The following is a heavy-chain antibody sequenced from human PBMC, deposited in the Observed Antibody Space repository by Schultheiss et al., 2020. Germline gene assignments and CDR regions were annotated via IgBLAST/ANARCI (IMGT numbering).Heavy chain of an antibody. J-gene: IGHJ6*03. D-gene: IGHD2-15*01. CDR2: TYYRSKWYN. CDR1: GDSVSSNIAA. Sequence: ETLSLTCAISGDSVSSNIAAWNWIRQSPSRGLEWLGRTYYRSKWYNDYAVSVKSRITINPDTSKNQFSLQLNSVTPEDTAVYYCARGDLVVAAPGGYYYYYYMDVWGKGTTVTVSS. CDR3: ARGDLVVAAPGGYYYYYYMDV. V-gene: IGHV6-1*01.